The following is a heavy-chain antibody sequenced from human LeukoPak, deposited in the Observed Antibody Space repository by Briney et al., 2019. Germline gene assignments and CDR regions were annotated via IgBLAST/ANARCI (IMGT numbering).Heavy chain of an antibody. J-gene: IGHJ6*03. CDR3: ARLSSIAARPPNYYYYYYMYV. CDR1: GYSFTSYW. D-gene: IGHD6-6*01. Sequence: GESLKISGKGSGYSFTSYWIGWVRQMPGKGLEWMGIIYPGDSDTSYSPSFQGQVTISADKSISTASLQWSSLKASDTAMYYCARLSSIAARPPNYYYYYYMYVWGKGTTVTVSS. CDR2: IYPGDSDT. V-gene: IGHV5-51*01.